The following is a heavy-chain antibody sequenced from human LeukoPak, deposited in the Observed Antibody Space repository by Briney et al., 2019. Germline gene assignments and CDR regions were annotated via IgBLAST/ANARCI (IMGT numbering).Heavy chain of an antibody. Sequence: SVKVSCKASGGTFSSYTISWVRQAPGQGLEWMGRIIPILGIANYAQKFQGSVMITAHKSTSTAYMELSSLRSEDTAVYYCAQGESYHKTLDIDYWGQGTLVTVSS. J-gene: IGHJ4*02. CDR1: GGTFSSYT. V-gene: IGHV1-69*02. CDR3: AQGESYHKTLDIDY. D-gene: IGHD3-16*01. CDR2: IIPILGIA.